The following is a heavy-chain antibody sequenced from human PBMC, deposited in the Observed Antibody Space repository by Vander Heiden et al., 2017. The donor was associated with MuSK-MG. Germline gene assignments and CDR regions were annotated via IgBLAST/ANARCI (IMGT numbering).Heavy chain of an antibody. V-gene: IGHV1-2*02. CDR1: GYTFTGYY. J-gene: IGHJ6*02. D-gene: IGHD2-15*01. Sequence: QVQLVQSGAEVKKPGASVKVSCKASGYTFTGYYMHWVRQAPGQGLEWMGWINPNSGGTNYAQKFQGRGTMTRDTSISTAYMELSRLRSDDTAVYYCARVRGPGDIVVVVAAEYGMDVWGQGTTVTVSS. CDR2: INPNSGGT. CDR3: ARVRGPGDIVVVVAAEYGMDV.